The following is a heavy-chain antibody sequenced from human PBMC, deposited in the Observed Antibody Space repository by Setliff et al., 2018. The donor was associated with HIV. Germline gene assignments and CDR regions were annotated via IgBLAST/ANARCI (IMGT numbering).Heavy chain of an antibody. J-gene: IGHJ4*02. Sequence: SETLSLTCGIYGGSFSDYYWSWIRQPPGKGLEWIGEIDHRGRPKYNPSLNSRVTMSVDTSKNQFSLKLSSVTAADTAVYYCARDGFWSGYIDYWGQGTLVTVPQ. CDR1: GGSFSDYY. CDR2: IDHRGRP. D-gene: IGHD3-3*01. V-gene: IGHV4-34*01. CDR3: ARDGFWSGYIDY.